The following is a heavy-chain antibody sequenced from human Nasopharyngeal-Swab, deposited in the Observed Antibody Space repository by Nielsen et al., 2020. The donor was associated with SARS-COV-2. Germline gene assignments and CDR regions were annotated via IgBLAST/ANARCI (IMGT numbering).Heavy chain of an antibody. Sequence: GESLKISCAASGFTFSSYGMHWVRQAPGKGLEWVAVIWYDGSNKYYADSVKGRFTISRDNSKNTLYLQMNSLRAEDTAVYYCARDREGLGFDYWGQGTLVTVSS. CDR2: IWYDGSNK. V-gene: IGHV3-33*01. CDR1: GFTFSSYG. J-gene: IGHJ4*02. D-gene: IGHD3-10*01. CDR3: ARDREGLGFDY.